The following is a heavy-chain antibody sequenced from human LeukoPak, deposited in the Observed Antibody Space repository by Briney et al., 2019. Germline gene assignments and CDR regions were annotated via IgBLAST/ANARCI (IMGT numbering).Heavy chain of an antibody. Sequence: SETLSLTCTVSGGSISSYYWSWIRQPPGKGLEWVGYIYYSGSTYYNPSLKSRVTISVDTSRNQFSLKLSSVTAADTAVYYCARDFGYSRRWFDPWGQGTLVIVSS. CDR2: IYYSGST. D-gene: IGHD6-13*01. J-gene: IGHJ5*02. V-gene: IGHV4-59*12. CDR1: GGSISSYY. CDR3: ARDFGYSRRWFDP.